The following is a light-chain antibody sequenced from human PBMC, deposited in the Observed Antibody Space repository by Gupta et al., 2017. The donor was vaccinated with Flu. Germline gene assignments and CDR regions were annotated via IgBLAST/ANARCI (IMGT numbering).Light chain of an antibody. CDR2: DVN. CDR3: SSYGGPKV. CDR1: SSNVGGYNY. Sequence: QSALTQPPSASGSPGQSVAISCTGTSSNVGGYNYVSWYQQHPGKAPKLIIFDVNKRPSGVPDRFSGSKSGNTASLTVSGLQTEDEADYYCSSYGGPKVFGGGTKLTVL. V-gene: IGLV2-8*01. J-gene: IGLJ3*02.